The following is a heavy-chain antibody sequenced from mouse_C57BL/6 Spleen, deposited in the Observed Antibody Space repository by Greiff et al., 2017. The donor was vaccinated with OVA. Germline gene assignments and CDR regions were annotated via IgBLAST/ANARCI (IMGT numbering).Heavy chain of an antibody. J-gene: IGHJ1*03. V-gene: IGHV5-4*03. CDR2: ISDGGSYT. D-gene: IGHD1-1*01. CDR1: GFTFSSYA. Sequence: EVMLVESGGGLVKPGGSLKLSCAASGFTFSSYAMSWVRQTPEKRLEWVATISDGGSYTYSPDNVKGRFTISRDNAKNNLYLQMSHLKSEDTAMYYCARAYYGTLWYFDVWGTGTTVTVSS. CDR3: ARAYYGTLWYFDV.